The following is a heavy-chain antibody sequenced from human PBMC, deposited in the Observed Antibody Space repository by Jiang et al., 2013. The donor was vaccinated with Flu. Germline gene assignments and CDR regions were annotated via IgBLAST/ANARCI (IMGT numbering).Heavy chain of an antibody. CDR3: ARIPARPYYYDSSARAFDI. J-gene: IGHJ3*02. CDR1: GFSLSNARMG. Sequence: KPTQTLTLTCTVSGFSLSNARMGVSWIRQPPGKALEWLAHIFSNDEKSYSTSLKSRLTISKDTSKSQVVLTMTNMDPVDTATYYCARIPARPYYYDSSARAFDIWAKGQWSPSLQ. D-gene: IGHD3-22*01. V-gene: IGHV2-26*01. CDR2: IFSNDEK.